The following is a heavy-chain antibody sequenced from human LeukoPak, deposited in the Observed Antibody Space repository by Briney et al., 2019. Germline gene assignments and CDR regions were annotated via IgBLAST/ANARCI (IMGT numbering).Heavy chain of an antibody. J-gene: IGHJ4*02. CDR3: ARWLQLKSTEGDGDY. CDR2: INPNSGGT. V-gene: IGHV1-2*02. Sequence: ASVKVSCKASGYTFTGYYMHWVRQAPGQGLEWMGWINPNSGGTNYAQKFQGRVTMTRDTSISTAYMELSRLRSDDTAVYYCARWLQLKSTEGDGDYWGQGTLVTVSS. D-gene: IGHD5-24*01. CDR1: GYTFTGYY.